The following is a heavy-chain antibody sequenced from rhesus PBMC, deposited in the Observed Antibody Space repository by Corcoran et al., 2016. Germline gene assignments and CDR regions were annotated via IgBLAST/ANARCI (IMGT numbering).Heavy chain of an antibody. CDR2: IRSKTNGGTT. CDR3: ARLSGWAVDY. D-gene: IGHD6-31*01. J-gene: IGHJ4*01. CDR1: GFTISDYY. Sequence: EVHLVDSGGGLVQSGGSLRLSCAVSGFTISDYYMTWVRQAPGTGPEWVGFIRSKTNGGTTEYAASVKGRFTISRDDSKNIASLQMNSLKTEDTAVYYCARLSGWAVDYWGQGVLVTVSS. V-gene: IGHV3S22*01.